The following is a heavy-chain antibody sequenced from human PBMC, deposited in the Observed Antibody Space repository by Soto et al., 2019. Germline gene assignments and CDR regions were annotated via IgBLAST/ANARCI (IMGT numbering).Heavy chain of an antibody. CDR3: GRLEGLATISYYFDY. D-gene: IGHD3-9*01. J-gene: IGHJ4*02. V-gene: IGHV4-39*01. CDR1: GGSVSSSSYY. CDR2: VYYSGST. Sequence: PSETLSLTCTVSGGSVSSSSYYWGWVRQPPGKGLEWIGIVYYSGSTYYNPSLESRVTIAVDKSKNQFSLKLMSLSAADTAVYYCGRLEGLATISYYFDYWGQGALVTVSS.